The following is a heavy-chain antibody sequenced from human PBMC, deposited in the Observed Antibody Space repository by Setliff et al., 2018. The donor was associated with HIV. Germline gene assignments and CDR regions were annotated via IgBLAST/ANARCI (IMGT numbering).Heavy chain of an antibody. J-gene: IGHJ6*03. CDR2: IYASGST. V-gene: IGHV4-4*07. CDR1: GGSFSSYH. CDR3: AKSVDTTMDDYYYVDI. D-gene: IGHD5-18*01. Sequence: SETLSLTCTVSGGSFSSYHWSWIRHRAGKGLEWIGHIYASGSTKYNPSLKSRVTMSVDTSKSQFSLKLNSVTAADTAVYYCAKSVDTTMDDYYYVDIWGTGTTVTVSS.